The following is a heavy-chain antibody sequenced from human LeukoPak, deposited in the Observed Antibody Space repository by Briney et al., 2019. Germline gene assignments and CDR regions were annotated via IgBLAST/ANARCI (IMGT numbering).Heavy chain of an antibody. Sequence: GGSLRLSCAASGFTFSSYNMNWVRQAPGKGLEWISYITSSSSLIYYANSVKGRFTISRDNAKNSLYLQMNSLRDEDTAVYYCAKDNRYRQYYYDSSGYDSLTLDYWGQGTLVTVSS. D-gene: IGHD3-22*01. J-gene: IGHJ4*02. CDR3: AKDNRYRQYYYDSSGYDSLTLDY. V-gene: IGHV3-48*02. CDR2: ITSSSSLI. CDR1: GFTFSSYN.